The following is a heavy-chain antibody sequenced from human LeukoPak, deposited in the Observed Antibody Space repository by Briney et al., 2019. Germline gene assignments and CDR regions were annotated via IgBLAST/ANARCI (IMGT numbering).Heavy chain of an antibody. Sequence: SETLSLTCTASGDSISSSNYYWGWIRQPPGKGLECIGTMYYSGNTYYNPSLKSRVTISGDTSKNQFSLNLSSVTAADTAVYYCARGSYSGSTYYFDYWGQGTLVTVSS. CDR2: MYYSGNT. D-gene: IGHD3-10*01. J-gene: IGHJ4*02. CDR1: GDSISSSNYY. CDR3: ARGSYSGSTYYFDY. V-gene: IGHV4-39*07.